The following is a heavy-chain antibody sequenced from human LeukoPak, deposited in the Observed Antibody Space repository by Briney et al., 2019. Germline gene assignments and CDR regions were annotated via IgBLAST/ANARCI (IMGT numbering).Heavy chain of an antibody. Sequence: LGGSLRLSCAASGFTFSSHATGWVGQAPGEGLEWISALWGCGGISCHADCVKGRFTISRDNSKNTLYLQMNSLRAEDTAVYYCAKGTGYDSSGYYDWDRYNWFDPWGQGTLVTVSS. CDR2: LWGCGGIS. J-gene: IGHJ5*02. V-gene: IGHV3-23*01. CDR1: GFTFSSHA. D-gene: IGHD3-22*01. CDR3: AKGTGYDSSGYYDWDRYNWFDP.